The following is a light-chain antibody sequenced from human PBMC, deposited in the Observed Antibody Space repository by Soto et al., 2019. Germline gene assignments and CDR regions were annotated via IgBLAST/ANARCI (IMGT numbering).Light chain of an antibody. CDR1: QSISTW. CDR2: TSS. V-gene: IGKV1-39*01. Sequence: DIQMTPSPSTLSASVGDRVTITCRASQSISTWLAWYQQKPGKAPNLLIFTSSNLESGVPSRFSGSGSGTDFTLTISSLQPEDFATYFCQQGYSRPRTFGQGTKVDIK. J-gene: IGKJ1*01. CDR3: QQGYSRPRT.